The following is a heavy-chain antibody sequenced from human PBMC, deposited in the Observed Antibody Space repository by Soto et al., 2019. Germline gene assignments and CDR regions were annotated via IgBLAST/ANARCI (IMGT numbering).Heavy chain of an antibody. Sequence: EGQLLESGGGLIQPGGSLRLSCAASGFSFSSYAMNWVRQAPGRGLEWVSGISSSGDSTSLADSVKGRFAISRDNSKNTLYLQMSSLRGEDTAVYYCAKSGGAFVVVVAATWWKYGLDVWGQGTTVTV. CDR3: AKSGGAFVVVVAATWWKYGLDV. CDR1: GFSFSSYA. V-gene: IGHV3-23*01. J-gene: IGHJ6*02. CDR2: ISSSGDST. D-gene: IGHD2-15*01.